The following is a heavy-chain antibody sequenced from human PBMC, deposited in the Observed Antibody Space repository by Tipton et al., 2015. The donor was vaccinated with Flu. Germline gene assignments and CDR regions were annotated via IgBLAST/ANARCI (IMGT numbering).Heavy chain of an antibody. J-gene: IGHJ5*02. Sequence: TLSLTCAVYGGSFSGYYWSWIRQPPGKGLEWIGEINHSGTTNYSPSLKSRVTISVDTSKKQSSLKLSSVTAADTAVYYCATKDWNRSDWRHHWGQGTLVTVSS. CDR3: ATKDWNRSDWRHH. CDR1: GGSFSGYY. CDR2: INHSGTT. D-gene: IGHD1-1*01. V-gene: IGHV4-34*01.